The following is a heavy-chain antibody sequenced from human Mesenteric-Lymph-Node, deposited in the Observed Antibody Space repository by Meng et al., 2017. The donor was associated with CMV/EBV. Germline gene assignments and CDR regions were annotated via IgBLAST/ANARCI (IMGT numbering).Heavy chain of an antibody. Sequence: ASVKVSCKASGGTFNNYAINWVRQAPGQGLEWMGWMNPNSGNTGYAQKFQGRVTMTRNTSISTAYMELSSLRSEDTAVYYCARGPFGSSGYYLLDYWGQGTLVTVSS. CDR3: ARGPFGSSGYYLLDY. J-gene: IGHJ4*02. D-gene: IGHD3-22*01. CDR2: MNPNSGNT. V-gene: IGHV1-8*02. CDR1: GGTFNNYA.